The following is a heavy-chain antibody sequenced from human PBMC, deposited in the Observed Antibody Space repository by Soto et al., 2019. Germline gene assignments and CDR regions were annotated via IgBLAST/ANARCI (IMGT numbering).Heavy chain of an antibody. J-gene: IGHJ5*02. V-gene: IGHV4-34*01. CDR3: ARDGRITIFGVVKRLNWFDP. CDR2: INHSGST. CDR1: GGSFSGYY. Sequence: PSETLSLTCXVYGGSFSGYYWSWIRQPPGKGLEWIGEINHSGSTNYNPSLKSRVTISVDTSKNQFSLKLSSVTAADTAVYYCARDGRITIFGVVKRLNWFDPWGQGTLVTVSS. D-gene: IGHD3-3*01.